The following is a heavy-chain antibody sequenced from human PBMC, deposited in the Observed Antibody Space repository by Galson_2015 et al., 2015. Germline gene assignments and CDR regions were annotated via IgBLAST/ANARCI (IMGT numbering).Heavy chain of an antibody. CDR1: GLTFSSYA. V-gene: IGHV3-23*01. CDR3: AGAYEAVAGTFHY. CDR2: ISGSGATT. D-gene: IGHD6-19*01. Sequence: SLRLSCAASGLTFSSYAMSWVRQAPGKGLEWVSDISGSGATTYYTDSARGRFTISRDNSKNTLYLQMNSLRAEDTAIYYCAGAYEAVAGTFHYWGQGTLVTVSS. J-gene: IGHJ4*02.